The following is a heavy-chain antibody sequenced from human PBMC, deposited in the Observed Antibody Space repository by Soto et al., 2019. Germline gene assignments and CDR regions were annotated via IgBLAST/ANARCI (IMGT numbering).Heavy chain of an antibody. D-gene: IGHD2-8*01. CDR1: GFTFSLFT. CDR3: AKELMGNYYHYGMDV. J-gene: IGHJ6*02. CDR2: ISPSSNYM. V-gene: IGHV3-21*01. Sequence: GGSLRLSCATSGFTFSLFTMAWVRQAPGKGLEWVSCISPSSNYMYYADSVKGRFTISRDNSKSTLYLQMNSLRAEDTAVYYCAKELMGNYYHYGMDVWGQGTTVTVSS.